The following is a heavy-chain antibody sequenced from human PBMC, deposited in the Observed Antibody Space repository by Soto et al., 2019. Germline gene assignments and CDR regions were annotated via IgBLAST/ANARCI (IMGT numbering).Heavy chain of an antibody. CDR2: INHSGST. Sequence: PSETLSLTCAVYGGSFSGYYWSWIRQPPGKGLEWIGEINHSGSTNYNPSLKSRVTISVDTSKNQFSLKLSSVTAADTAVYYCARAGGYCSSNSCSRLPYYYYGMDVWGQGTTVTVSS. CDR1: GGSFSGYY. J-gene: IGHJ6*02. CDR3: ARAGGYCSSNSCSRLPYYYYGMDV. V-gene: IGHV4-34*01. D-gene: IGHD2-2*01.